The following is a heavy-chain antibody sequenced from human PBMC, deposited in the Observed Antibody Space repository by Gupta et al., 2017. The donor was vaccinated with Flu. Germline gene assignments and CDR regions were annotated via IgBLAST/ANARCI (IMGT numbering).Heavy chain of an antibody. J-gene: IGHJ6*02. CDR3: ARDFWSGVYYIVLDV. Sequence: VQLVQSGAEVKKPGASVKVSCKASGYTFISYDINWVRQAPGQGLEWIGWVNPNTAKTGYAKRFQGRVTLTRDTSINTAYMELSSLTSDYTAVYYCARDFWSGVYYIVLDVWGQWTTVSVS. D-gene: IGHD3-3*01. V-gene: IGHV1-8*01. CDR2: VNPNTAKT. CDR1: GYTFISYD.